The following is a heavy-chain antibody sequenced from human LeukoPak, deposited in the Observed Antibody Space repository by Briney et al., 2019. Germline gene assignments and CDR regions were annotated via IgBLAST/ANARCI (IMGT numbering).Heavy chain of an antibody. Sequence: SETLSLTCTVSVGSISSYYWSWIRQPPGKGLEWIGYIYYSGSTNYNPSLKSRVTMSVDTSKNQFSLKLSSVTAAHTAVYYCARERGSYDSSGYVDYWGQGTLVTVSS. CDR2: IYYSGST. J-gene: IGHJ4*02. CDR1: VGSISSYY. CDR3: ARERGSYDSSGYVDY. V-gene: IGHV4-59*01. D-gene: IGHD3-22*01.